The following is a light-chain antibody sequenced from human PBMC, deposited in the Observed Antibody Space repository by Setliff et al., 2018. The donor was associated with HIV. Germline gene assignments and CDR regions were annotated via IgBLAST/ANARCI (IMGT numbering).Light chain of an antibody. Sequence: QSALTQPASVSGSPGQSITISCTGTSSDVGSYNLVSWYQQHPGKAPKLMIYEVSKRPSGVSNRFSGSKSGNTASLTISGLQAEDDADYYCCSYAGSSTYVFGTGTKVTVL. J-gene: IGLJ1*01. CDR1: SSDVGSYNL. CDR3: CSYAGSSTYV. V-gene: IGLV2-23*02. CDR2: EVS.